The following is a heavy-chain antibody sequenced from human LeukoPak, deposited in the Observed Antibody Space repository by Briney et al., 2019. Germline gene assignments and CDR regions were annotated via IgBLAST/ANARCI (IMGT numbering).Heavy chain of an antibody. CDR2: INHSGGA. V-gene: IGHV4-34*01. CDR3: ARGVDYYGV. CDR1: GGSFSGYS. J-gene: IGHJ4*02. D-gene: IGHD3-10*01. Sequence: SETLSLTCAVYGGSFSGYSWNWIRQPPVKGLEWIGEINHSGGANYNPSLKSRVTISVDTSKKQFSLKLSSVTAADTAVYYCARGVDYYGVWGQGTLVTVSS.